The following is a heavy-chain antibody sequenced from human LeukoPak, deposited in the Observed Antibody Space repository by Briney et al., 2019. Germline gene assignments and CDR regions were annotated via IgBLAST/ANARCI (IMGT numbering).Heavy chain of an antibody. CDR2: IYYTGST. D-gene: IGHD6-13*01. CDR1: GGSISSSNYY. V-gene: IGHV4-39*01. CDR3: ARYSSSWYEGGNWFDP. Sequence: SETLSLTCCVSGGSISSSNYYWGWIRQPPGRGLEWIGSIYYTGSTYYNPSLKSRVTISEDPSKNQFSLKLSSVTAADTAVYYCARYSSSWYEGGNWFDPWGQRTLVTVSS. J-gene: IGHJ5*02.